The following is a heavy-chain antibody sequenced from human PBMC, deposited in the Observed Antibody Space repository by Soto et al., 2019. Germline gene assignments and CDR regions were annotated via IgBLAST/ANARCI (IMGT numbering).Heavy chain of an antibody. CDR1: GFTVSSNY. CDR3: AKESSGYNYGFYNYFDY. D-gene: IGHD5-18*01. V-gene: IGHV3-53*01. J-gene: IGHJ4*02. CDR2: IYSGGST. Sequence: GGSLRLSCAASGFTVSSNYMSWVRQAPGKGLEWVSVIYSGGSTYYADSVKGRFTIFRDNSKNTLYLQMNSLRAEDTAVYHCAKESSGYNYGFYNYFDYWGQGTLVTVSS.